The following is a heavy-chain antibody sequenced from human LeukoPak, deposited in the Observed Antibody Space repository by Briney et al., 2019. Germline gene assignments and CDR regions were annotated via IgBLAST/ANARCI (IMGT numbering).Heavy chain of an antibody. CDR2: INPNSGGT. Sequence: GASVKVSCKASGYTFTDYYIQWVRQAPGQGLEWMGWINPNSGGTNYAQHFQGRVSLARDTSISTAYMELNKLGSDDTAVYYCARAGYYDFLTGFYGPDNHFDCWGQGTLVTVSS. V-gene: IGHV1-2*02. CDR1: GYTFTDYY. CDR3: ARAGYYDFLTGFYGPDNHFDC. D-gene: IGHD3-9*01. J-gene: IGHJ4*02.